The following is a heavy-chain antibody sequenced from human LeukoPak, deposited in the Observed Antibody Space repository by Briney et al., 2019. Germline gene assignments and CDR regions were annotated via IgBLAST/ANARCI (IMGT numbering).Heavy chain of an antibody. Sequence: PGGSLRLSCAASQFSISDDWMHWVRQAPGKGVDWVACIKEDVRDIHYLHSVKGRFSISRDNAKNSLYLEMNTLRAEDTAVYYCVRGSGWFFGLWGQGALVTVSS. D-gene: IGHD6-19*01. J-gene: IGHJ4*02. CDR2: IKEDVRDI. CDR1: QFSISDDW. V-gene: IGHV3-7*01. CDR3: VRGSGWFFGL.